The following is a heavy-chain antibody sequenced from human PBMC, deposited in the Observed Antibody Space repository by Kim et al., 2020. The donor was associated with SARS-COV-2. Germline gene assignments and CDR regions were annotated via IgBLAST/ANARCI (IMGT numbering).Heavy chain of an antibody. CDR2: INHSGST. D-gene: IGHD4-17*01. Sequence: SETLSLTCAVYGGSFSGYYWSWIRQPPGKGLEWIGEINHSGSTNYNPSLKSRVTISVDTSKNQFSLKVSSVTAADTAVYYCARGGRLRGWIDPWGQGTLV. J-gene: IGHJ5*02. V-gene: IGHV4-34*01. CDR3: ARGGRLRGWIDP. CDR1: GGSFSGYY.